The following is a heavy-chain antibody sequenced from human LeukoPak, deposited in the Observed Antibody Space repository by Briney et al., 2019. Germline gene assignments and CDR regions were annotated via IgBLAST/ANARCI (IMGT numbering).Heavy chain of an antibody. CDR1: GGSFSGYY. CDR3: ARGYCSSTSCPTHYYYMDV. J-gene: IGHJ6*03. Sequence: PSETLSLTCAVYGGSFSGYYWSWIRQPPGKGLEWIGEINHSGSTNYNPSLKSRVTISVDTSKNQFSLKLSSVTAADTAVYYCARGYCSSTSCPTHYYYMDVWGKGTTVTVSS. CDR2: INHSGST. D-gene: IGHD2-2*01. V-gene: IGHV4-34*01.